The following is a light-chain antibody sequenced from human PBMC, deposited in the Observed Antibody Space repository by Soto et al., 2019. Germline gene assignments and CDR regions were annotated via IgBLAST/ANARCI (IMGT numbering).Light chain of an antibody. CDR2: AAS. CDR3: QQSYSTPVT. Sequence: DIQMTKSPSSLSASVGDIVTITCRASPSISSYLNWYQQKPGKASKLLIYAASSLQSGVPSRFSGSGSWTDFTLTISSLQPEDFATYYCQQSYSTPVTFGPGTKVDIK. J-gene: IGKJ3*01. CDR1: PSISSY. V-gene: IGKV1-39*01.